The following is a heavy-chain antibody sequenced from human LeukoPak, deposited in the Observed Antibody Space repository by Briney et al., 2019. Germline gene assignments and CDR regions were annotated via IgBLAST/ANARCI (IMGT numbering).Heavy chain of an antibody. Sequence: GASVKVSCKASGYTFTSYGISWVRQAPGQGLEWMGGIIPIFGTANYAQKFQGRVTITADESTSTAYMELSSLRSEDTAVYYCARVGRVQLLWFDPWGQGTLVTVSS. CDR1: GYTFTSYG. D-gene: IGHD1-1*01. CDR2: IIPIFGTA. J-gene: IGHJ5*02. CDR3: ARVGRVQLLWFDP. V-gene: IGHV1-69*13.